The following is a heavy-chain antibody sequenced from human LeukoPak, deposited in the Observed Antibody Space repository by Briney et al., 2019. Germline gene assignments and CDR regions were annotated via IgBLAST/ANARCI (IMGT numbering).Heavy chain of an antibody. Sequence: SETLSLTCTVSGDSIRTYYWSWIRQPPGKGLEWIGYISDSGRTNYNPSLKSRVSISPDTSKNQLSLRLSSVTAADTAVYYCARQLALTWFDPWGQGTLVTVSS. CDR1: GDSIRTYY. J-gene: IGHJ5*02. D-gene: IGHD3-3*02. CDR2: ISDSGRT. V-gene: IGHV4-59*08. CDR3: ARQLALTWFDP.